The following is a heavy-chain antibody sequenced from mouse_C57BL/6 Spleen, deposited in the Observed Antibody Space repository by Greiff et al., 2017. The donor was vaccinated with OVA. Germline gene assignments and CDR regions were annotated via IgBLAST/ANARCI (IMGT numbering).Heavy chain of an antibody. CDR2: ISSGSSTI. CDR1: GFTFSDYG. CDR3: ARETAQDSDYYAMDY. Sequence: EVQGVESGGGLVKPGGSLKLSCAASGFTFSDYGMHWVRQAPEKGLEWVAYISSGSSTIYYADTVKGRFTISRDNAKNTLFLQMTSLRSEDTAMYYCARETAQDSDYYAMDYWGQGTSVTVSS. J-gene: IGHJ4*01. V-gene: IGHV5-17*01. D-gene: IGHD3-2*02.